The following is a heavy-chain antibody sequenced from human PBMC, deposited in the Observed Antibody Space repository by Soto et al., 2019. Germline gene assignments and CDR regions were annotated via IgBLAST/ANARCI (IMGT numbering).Heavy chain of an antibody. CDR1: ESTVSRDW. J-gene: IGHJ4*02. V-gene: IGHV3-7*01. CDR3: SGGVGDAF. CDR2: TNQDESEK. Sequence: EVHLVESGGGLVQTGGSLRLSCAFSESTVSRDWMNWFRQAPGKGLEWVAHTNQDESEKYYADSVKGRFTISRDNAKKSLYLQMNSLRAGDTAMYYCSGGVGDAFWGQGTLVTVSS. D-gene: IGHD1-26*01.